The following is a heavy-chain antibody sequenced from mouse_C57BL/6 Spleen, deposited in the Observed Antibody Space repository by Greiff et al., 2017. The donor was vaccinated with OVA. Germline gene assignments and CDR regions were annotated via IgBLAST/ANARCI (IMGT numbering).Heavy chain of an antibody. Sequence: QVQLKESGAELVKPGASVKMSCKASGYTFTSYWITWVKQRPGQGLEWIGDIYPGSGSTNYNEKFKSKATLTVDTSSSTAYMQLSSLTSEDSAVYYCARSTICFDYWGQGTTLTVSS. V-gene: IGHV1-55*01. CDR3: ARSTICFDY. J-gene: IGHJ2*01. CDR2: IYPGSGST. D-gene: IGHD2-1*01. CDR1: GYTFTSYW.